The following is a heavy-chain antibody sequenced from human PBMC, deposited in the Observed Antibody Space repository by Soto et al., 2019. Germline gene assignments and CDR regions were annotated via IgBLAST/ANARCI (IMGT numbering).Heavy chain of an antibody. J-gene: IGHJ6*02. V-gene: IGHV1-18*01. CDR3: ARGYYYGSGRPTPGGMDV. CDR2: ISTYTGNT. Sequence: QVHLVQSGAEVKKPGASVKVSCKASGYTFTNYDINWVRQAPGQGLEWMGWISTYTGNTNYAQKLQGRVTMTTDTSPSTAYMELRSLRSDDTAGYCGARGYYYGSGRPTPGGMDVWGQGTTVTVSS. D-gene: IGHD3-10*01. CDR1: GYTFTNYD.